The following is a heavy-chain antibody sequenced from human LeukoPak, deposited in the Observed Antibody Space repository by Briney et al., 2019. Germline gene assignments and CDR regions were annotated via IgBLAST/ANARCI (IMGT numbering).Heavy chain of an antibody. CDR1: GGSISSGGYY. CDR2: IYYSGST. D-gene: IGHD1-7*01. J-gene: IGHJ4*02. V-gene: IGHV4-31*03. Sequence: SETLSLTCTVSGGSISSGGYYWSWIRQHPGKGLEWIGYIYYSGSTYYNPSLKSRVTISVDTSKNQFSLKLSSVTAADTAFYYCAGESGTTDYYFDYWGQGTLVTVSS. CDR3: AGESGTTDYYFDY.